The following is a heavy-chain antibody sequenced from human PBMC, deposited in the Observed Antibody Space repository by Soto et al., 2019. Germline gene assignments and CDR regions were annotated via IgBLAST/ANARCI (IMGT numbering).Heavy chain of an antibody. V-gene: IGHV1-18*01. CDR2: ISAHSGNT. CDR1: GYTFTSYA. J-gene: IGHJ4*02. Sequence: QVQLVQSEGEVKKPGASVKISCRASGYTFTSYAINWVRQAPGQGLEWMGWISAHSGNTNYAQKVQGRVTMTTDTSTRPAYIGLRSLRSDDSAIYYFAIIAAAGIVHDCDFWGQGTLVTVSS. CDR3: AIIAAAGIVHDCDF. D-gene: IGHD6-13*01.